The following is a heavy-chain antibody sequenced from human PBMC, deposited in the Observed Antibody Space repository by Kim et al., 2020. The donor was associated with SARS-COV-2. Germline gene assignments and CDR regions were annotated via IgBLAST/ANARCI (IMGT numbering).Heavy chain of an antibody. D-gene: IGHD6-19*01. V-gene: IGHV3-9*01. CDR2: ISWNSGSI. CDR1: GFTFDDYA. CDR3: AKGAVALDY. Sequence: GGSLRLSCAASGFTFDDYAMHWVRQAPGKGLEWVSGISWNSGSIGYADSVKGRFTISRDNAKNSLYLQMNSLRAEDTALYYCAKGAVALDYWGQGTLVTVSS. J-gene: IGHJ4*02.